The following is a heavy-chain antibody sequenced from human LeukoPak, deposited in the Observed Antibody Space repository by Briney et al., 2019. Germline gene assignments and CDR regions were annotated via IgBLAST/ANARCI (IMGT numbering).Heavy chain of an antibody. CDR3: TRGGPVAGTHKYFQH. CDR1: GHTFTSYD. D-gene: IGHD6-19*01. J-gene: IGHJ1*01. Sequence: ASVKVSCKASGHTFTSYDINWVRQATGQGLEWMGWMNPNNGNTDYAQKFQGSVTLTRNTSISTAYMELSSLRSEDTAAYYCTRGGPVAGTHKYFQHWGQGTLVTVSS. CDR2: MNPNNGNT. V-gene: IGHV1-8*01.